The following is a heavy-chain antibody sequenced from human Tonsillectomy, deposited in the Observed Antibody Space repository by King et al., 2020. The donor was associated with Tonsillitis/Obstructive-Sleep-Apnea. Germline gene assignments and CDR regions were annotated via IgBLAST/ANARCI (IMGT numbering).Heavy chain of an antibody. CDR3: ARGDGVHHTSLNY. J-gene: IGHJ4*02. V-gene: IGHV3-30*04. Sequence: VQLVESGGGVVQPGRSLRLSCVASGFTFSSYAIHWVRQAPGKGLKWVAVISYDGSNKNYADSVKGRFTISRDDSKKTLYLQMNSLATEDTGVYYCARGDGVHHTSLNYWGQGTLLTASS. CDR2: ISYDGSNK. CDR1: GFTFSSYA. D-gene: IGHD2-2*02.